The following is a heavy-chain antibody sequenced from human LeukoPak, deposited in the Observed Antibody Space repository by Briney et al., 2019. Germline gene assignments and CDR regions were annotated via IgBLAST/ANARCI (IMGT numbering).Heavy chain of an antibody. CDR2: IDIDGGST. CDR3: ARALLVRNGYNYSPNYFDY. D-gene: IGHD5-24*01. V-gene: IGHV3-74*01. J-gene: IGHJ4*02. Sequence: TGGSLRLSCAASGFNFNMYWMHWVRQVPGQGLVWVSRIDIDGGSTIYADSVKGRFTNSRDNSKNTLYLQTNSLRAEDTAVYYCARALLVRNGYNYSPNYFDYWGQGTLVTVSS. CDR1: GFNFNMYW.